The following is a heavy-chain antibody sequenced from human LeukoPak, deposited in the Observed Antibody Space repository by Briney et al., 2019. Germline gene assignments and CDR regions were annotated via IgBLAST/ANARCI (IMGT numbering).Heavy chain of an antibody. CDR1: GFTFSSYG. CDR3: AKGERYFDWSDAFDI. Sequence: PGRSLRLSCAASGFTFSSYGMHWVRQAPGKGLEWVAVISYEGNNKYYTDSMKGRFTISRDNSKNTLYLQINSLRAEDTAVYYCAKGERYFDWSDAFDIWGQGTMVTVSS. V-gene: IGHV3-30*18. J-gene: IGHJ3*02. D-gene: IGHD3-9*01. CDR2: ISYEGNNK.